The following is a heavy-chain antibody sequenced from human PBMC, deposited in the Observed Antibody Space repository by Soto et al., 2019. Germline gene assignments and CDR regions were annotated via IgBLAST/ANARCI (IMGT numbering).Heavy chain of an antibody. Sequence: SVKISCKASGGTFSSYAISRVRQAPGQGLERMGGIIPIFGTANYAQKFQGRVTITADEATITAYMELSSLGSENTAVYYCAREAADGTSNWLDPWGERTLVTVS. CDR2: IIPIFGTA. CDR3: AREAADGTSNWLDP. J-gene: IGHJ5*02. V-gene: IGHV1-69*13. CDR1: GGTFSSYA. D-gene: IGHD6-13*01.